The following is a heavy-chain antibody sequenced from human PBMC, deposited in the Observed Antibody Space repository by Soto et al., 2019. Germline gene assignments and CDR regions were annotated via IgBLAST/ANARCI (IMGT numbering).Heavy chain of an antibody. CDR3: AKAIGYCSGGSCPYGMDV. CDR2: ISGSGGST. V-gene: IGHV3-23*01. J-gene: IGHJ6*02. CDR1: GFTFSSYA. Sequence: GGSLRLSCVASGFTFSSYAMSRVRQAPGKGLEWVSAISGSGGSTYYADSVKGRFTISRDNSKNTLYLQMNSLRAEDTAVYYCAKAIGYCSGGSCPYGMDVWGQGTTVTVSS. D-gene: IGHD2-15*01.